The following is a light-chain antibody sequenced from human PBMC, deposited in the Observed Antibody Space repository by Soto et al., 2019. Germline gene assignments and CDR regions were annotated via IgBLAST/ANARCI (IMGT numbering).Light chain of an antibody. V-gene: IGKV1-12*01. CDR1: QGINNW. J-gene: IGKJ2*01. Sequence: DIQMTQSPSSVSSSVGDRVTITCRASQGINNWLAWYQQKPGKAPKILIYAASNLQSGVPSRFSGSGSGTDFTLTISSLQPEDFATYYCQQANSFPDTFGQGTKLEIK. CDR2: AAS. CDR3: QQANSFPDT.